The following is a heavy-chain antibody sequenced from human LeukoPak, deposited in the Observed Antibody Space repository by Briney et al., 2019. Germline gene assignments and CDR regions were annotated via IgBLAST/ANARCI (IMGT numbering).Heavy chain of an antibody. CDR2: ISAYNGNT. Sequence: ASVKVSCKASRYTFTSYGISWVRQAPGQGLEWMGWISAYNGNTNYAQKLQGRVTMTTDTSTSTAYMELRSLRSDDTAVYYCARDRTYYYGSGSYPPDYYMDVWGKGTTVTVSS. CDR1: RYTFTSYG. CDR3: ARDRTYYYGSGSYPPDYYMDV. D-gene: IGHD3-10*01. J-gene: IGHJ6*03. V-gene: IGHV1-18*01.